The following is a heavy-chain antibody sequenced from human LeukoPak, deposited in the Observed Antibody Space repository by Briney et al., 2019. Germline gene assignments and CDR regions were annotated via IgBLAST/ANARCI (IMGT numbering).Heavy chain of an antibody. J-gene: IGHJ5*02. CDR1: EFTFSSYW. D-gene: IGHD1-26*01. CDR2: INSDGSTT. Sequence: PGGSLRLSCAASEFTFSSYWMHWVRQVPGKGLVWVSRINSDGSTTTYADSVKGRFSISRDNARNTLYLQMNSLRPEDTAVYYCASSIYPGSRLDPWGQGTLVTVSS. CDR3: ASSIYPGSRLDP. V-gene: IGHV3-74*01.